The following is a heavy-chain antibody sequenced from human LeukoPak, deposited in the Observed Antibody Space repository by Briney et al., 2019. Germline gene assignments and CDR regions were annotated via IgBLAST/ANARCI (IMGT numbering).Heavy chain of an antibody. V-gene: IGHV3-74*01. CDR3: ARIGYSSSSLDY. CDR2: INSDGRRT. Sequence: GGSLRLSCAASGFTLSSYWIHWVRQAPGKGLVWVSRINSDGRRTTYADSVKGRFTISRDNAKNSLYLQIHSLKADDTAVYYCARIGYSSSSLDYWGQGTLVTVSS. CDR1: GFTLSSYW. J-gene: IGHJ4*02. D-gene: IGHD6-6*01.